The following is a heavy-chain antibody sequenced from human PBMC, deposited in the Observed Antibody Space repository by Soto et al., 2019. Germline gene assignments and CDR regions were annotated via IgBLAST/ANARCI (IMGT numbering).Heavy chain of an antibody. CDR3: ARAPSMITFGENWFDA. V-gene: IGHV4-31*03. CDR1: CGSISSGGNY. J-gene: IGHJ5*02. D-gene: IGHD3-16*01. CDR2: IYYSGST. Sequence: SETLYLTCTVSCGSISSGGNYWSWIRQHPGKGLEWIGYIYYSGSTYYNPSLKSRVTISLDTSKKQFSLTLSSVTAADTAVYYCARAPSMITFGENWFDAWGQGTLVTVS.